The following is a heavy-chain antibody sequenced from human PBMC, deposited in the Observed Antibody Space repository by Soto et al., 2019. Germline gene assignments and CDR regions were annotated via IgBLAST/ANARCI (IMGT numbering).Heavy chain of an antibody. Sequence: SSETQSLTCTVSGGYIGSYYWSWIRQPPGKGLEWIGYMYSTGSTVYNPSLKSRVTISVDTSKNQFSLKLNAVTAADTAVYYCARDLWGYCGTDCYPLDVWGQGTTVTVSS. CDR1: GGYIGSYY. CDR2: MYSTGST. J-gene: IGHJ6*02. D-gene: IGHD2-21*02. CDR3: ARDLWGYCGTDCYPLDV. V-gene: IGHV4-59*01.